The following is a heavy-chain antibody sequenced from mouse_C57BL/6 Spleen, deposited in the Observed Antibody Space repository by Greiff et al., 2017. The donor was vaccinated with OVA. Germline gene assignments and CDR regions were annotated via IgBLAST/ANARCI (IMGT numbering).Heavy chain of an antibody. CDR1: GFTFSSYA. D-gene: IGHD1-1*01. CDR2: ISDGGSYT. Sequence: EVQLVESGGGLVKPGGSLKLSCAASGFTFSSYAMSWVRQTPEKRLEWVATISDGGSYTYYPDNVKGRFTISRDNAKNNLYLQMSHLKSEDTAMYYCARALLLRYYFDYWGQGTTRTVSS. J-gene: IGHJ2*01. CDR3: ARALLLRYYFDY. V-gene: IGHV5-4*01.